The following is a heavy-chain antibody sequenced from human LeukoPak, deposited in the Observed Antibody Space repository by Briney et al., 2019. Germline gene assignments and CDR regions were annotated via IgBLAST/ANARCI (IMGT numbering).Heavy chain of an antibody. CDR2: INENGNS. Sequence: PSETLSLTCAVYGGPFSGSYWSWIRQPLGKGLEWIGDINENGNSNYIPSLKSRVTISVDTSKNQFSLKVTSVTAADTAVYYCARGGLYSNYFDSWGQGTLVAVS. CDR3: ARGGLYSNYFDS. CDR1: GGPFSGSY. V-gene: IGHV4-34*01. J-gene: IGHJ4*02. D-gene: IGHD4-11*01.